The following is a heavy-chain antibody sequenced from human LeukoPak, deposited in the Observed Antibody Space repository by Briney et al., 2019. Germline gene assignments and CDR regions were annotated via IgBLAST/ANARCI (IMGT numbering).Heavy chain of an antibody. D-gene: IGHD1-26*01. CDR3: AKDLGSRNDY. J-gene: IGHJ4*02. CDR2: ISWDGGST. CDR1: GFTFDDYT. V-gene: IGHV3-43*01. Sequence: GGSLRLSCAASGFTFDDYTMHWVRQAPGKGLEWVSLISWDGGSTYYADSVKGRFTISRDNSKSSLYLQMNSLRTEDTALYYCAKDLGSRNDYWGQGTLVTVSS.